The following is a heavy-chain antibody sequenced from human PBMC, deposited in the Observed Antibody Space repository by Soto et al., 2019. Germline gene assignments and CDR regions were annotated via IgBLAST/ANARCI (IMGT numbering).Heavy chain of an antibody. CDR1: GGTFSTYP. J-gene: IGHJ3*02. V-gene: IGHV1-69*02. CDR2: IIPMLDIT. CDR3: TLGSWSAETFDI. D-gene: IGHD6-13*01. Sequence: QVQLVQSGAEVKKPGSSVKVSCKASGGTFSTYPIIWVRQAPGQGLEWMGRIIPMLDITNNAQRFQGRVTITADKSTSTAYLELSSLRSEDTAVYYCTLGSWSAETFDIWGRGTMVTVSS.